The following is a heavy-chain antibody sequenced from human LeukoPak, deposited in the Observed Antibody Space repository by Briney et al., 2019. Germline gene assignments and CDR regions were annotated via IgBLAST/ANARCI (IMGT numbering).Heavy chain of an antibody. D-gene: IGHD3-9*01. Sequence: GASVKVSCKASGYTFSAYYVHWVRQAPGQGLEWMGGIIPIFGTANYAQKFQGRVTITTDESTSTAYMELSSLRSEDTAVYYCASGPTHLTGIGHYFDYWGQGTLVTVSS. CDR1: GYTFSAYY. V-gene: IGHV1-69*05. CDR3: ASGPTHLTGIGHYFDY. CDR2: IIPIFGTA. J-gene: IGHJ4*02.